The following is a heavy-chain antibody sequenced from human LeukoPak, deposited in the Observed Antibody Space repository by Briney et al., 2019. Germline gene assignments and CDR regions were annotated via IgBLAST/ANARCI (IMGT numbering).Heavy chain of an antibody. V-gene: IGHV4-4*07. J-gene: IGHJ4*02. CDR3: ARDIVYLIDEDYG. CDR1: GSSFNTYY. CDR2: NHTSGSA. Sequence: SETLSLTCSVSGSSFNTYYWSWIRQPAGKALEWIGRNHTSGSADYSPSLQSRVTISVDMSKKEFSLKLTSVTAADTAVYYCARDIVYLIDEDYGWGQGILVTVSS. D-gene: IGHD4-17*01.